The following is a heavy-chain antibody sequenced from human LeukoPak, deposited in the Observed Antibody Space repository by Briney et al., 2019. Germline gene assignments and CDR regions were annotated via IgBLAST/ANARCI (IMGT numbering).Heavy chain of an antibody. CDR2: IKEDGIEK. Sequence: AGGSLRLSCAASGFNFNHYWMTWVRQSPGKGLEWVANIKEDGIEKNYVDSVKGRFTISRDNAKNSLYLQMNSLRAEDTAVYYCARGGSESDYWGQGTLVTVSS. V-gene: IGHV3-7*01. CDR1: GFNFNHYW. CDR3: ARGGSESDY. J-gene: IGHJ4*02.